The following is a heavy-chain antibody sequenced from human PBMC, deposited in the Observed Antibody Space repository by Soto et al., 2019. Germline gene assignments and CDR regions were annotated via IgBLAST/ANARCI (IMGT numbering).Heavy chain of an antibody. CDR3: ALMKYYYDSSGPPQHY. J-gene: IGHJ4*02. V-gene: IGHV1-69*13. Sequence: SVKVSCKASGGTFSSYAISWVRQAPGQGLEWMGGIIPIFGTANYAQKFQGRVTITADESTSTAYMELSSLRSEDTAVYYCALMKYYYDSSGPPQHYWGQGTLVTVSS. CDR1: GGTFSSYA. D-gene: IGHD3-22*01. CDR2: IIPIFGTA.